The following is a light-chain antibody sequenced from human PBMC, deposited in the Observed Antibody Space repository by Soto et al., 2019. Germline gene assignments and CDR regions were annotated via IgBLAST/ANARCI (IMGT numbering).Light chain of an antibody. CDR2: TAS. CDR1: QGVSTW. J-gene: IGKJ4*01. CDR3: QQTTTFPLT. Sequence: DIPMTQSPSSVSASVGDRVTITCRASQGVSTWLAWYQQKPGKAPNLLIYTASSLQSGVPSRFSGSGSGIDFTLTISSLQPEDFATYYCQQTTTFPLTFGGGTKVEI. V-gene: IGKV1D-12*01.